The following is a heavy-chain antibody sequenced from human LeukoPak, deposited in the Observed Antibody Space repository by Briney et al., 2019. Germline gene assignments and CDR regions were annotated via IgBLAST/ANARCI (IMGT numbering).Heavy chain of an antibody. CDR3: ARGKTTATTCFDY. Sequence: PSETLSLTCTVSGGSISSYYWSWIRQPPGKGLEWIGYIYYSGSTNYNPSLKSRVTISVDTSKNQFSLKLSTVTAADTAVYYCARGKTTATTCFDYWGQGTLVTVSS. CDR2: IYYSGST. V-gene: IGHV4-59*01. J-gene: IGHJ4*02. D-gene: IGHD4-17*01. CDR1: GGSISSYY.